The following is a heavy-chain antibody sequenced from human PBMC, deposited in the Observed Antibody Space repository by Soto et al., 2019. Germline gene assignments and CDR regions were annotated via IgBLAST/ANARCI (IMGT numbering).Heavy chain of an antibody. CDR1: GFTFDDYT. D-gene: IGHD4-17*01. CDR3: AKVQDYGGNSNV. V-gene: IGHV3-9*01. Sequence: EVQLVESGGGSVPPGRSLRLSCAASGFTFDDYTMHWVRQVPGKGLEWVAGINWNSVNIAYADSVKGRFTISRDNAKNALYLQMTSLRPEDTALYYCAKVQDYGGNSNVWGQGTAVTVS. J-gene: IGHJ6*02. CDR2: INWNSVNI.